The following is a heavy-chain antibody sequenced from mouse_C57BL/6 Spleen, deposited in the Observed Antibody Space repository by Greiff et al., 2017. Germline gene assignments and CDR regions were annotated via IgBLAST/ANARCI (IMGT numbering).Heavy chain of an antibody. CDR2: IDPSDSYT. V-gene: IGHV1-69*01. Sequence: QVQLQQPGAELVMPGASVKLSCKASGYTFTSYWMHWVKQRPGQGLEWIREIDPSDSYTNYNQKFKGKSTLTVDKSSSTAYMQLSSLTSEDSAVYYCARGGALDYWGQGTTLTVSS. J-gene: IGHJ2*01. CDR3: ARGGALDY. CDR1: GYTFTSYW.